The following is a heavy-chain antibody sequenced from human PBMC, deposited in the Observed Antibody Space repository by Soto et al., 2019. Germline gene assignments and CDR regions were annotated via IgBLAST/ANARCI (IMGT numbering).Heavy chain of an antibody. CDR3: ARDRGAVTGQYFDY. Sequence: QVHLEESGGGLVKPGGSLRLSCSASGFALSGYFMAWVRQAPGKGLEYISYISSVGTSVDYADSVKGRFTISRDNAKNSLYLQMNSLRADDTAVYYCARDRGAVTGQYFDYWGQGVLVTVSS. CDR1: GFALSGYF. V-gene: IGHV3-11*01. D-gene: IGHD6-19*01. CDR2: ISSVGTSV. J-gene: IGHJ4*02.